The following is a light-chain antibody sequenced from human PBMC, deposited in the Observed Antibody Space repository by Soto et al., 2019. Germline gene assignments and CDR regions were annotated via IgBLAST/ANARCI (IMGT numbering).Light chain of an antibody. V-gene: IGLV2-23*01. Sequence: QSALTQPASVSGSPGQSITISCTGTSSDVGSYNLVSWYQQHTGKAPKLMIYEGNKRPSGVSNRFSGSKSANTASLTISGLQTEPEADYYCCSYAGTNTFVFGTGTKLTV. J-gene: IGLJ1*01. CDR2: EGN. CDR1: SSDVGSYNL. CDR3: CSYAGTNTFV.